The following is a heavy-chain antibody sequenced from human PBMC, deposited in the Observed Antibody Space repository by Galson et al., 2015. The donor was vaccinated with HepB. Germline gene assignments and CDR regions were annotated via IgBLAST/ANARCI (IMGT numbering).Heavy chain of an antibody. CDR1: GFTFSSYA. Sequence: SLRLSCAASGFTFSSYAMHWVRQAPGKGLEWVAVISYDGSNKYYADSVKGRFTISRDNSKNTLYLQMNSLRAEDTAVYYCARDGDFPTNYYYGMDVWGQGTTVTVSS. D-gene: IGHD3-3*01. CDR2: ISYDGSNK. CDR3: ARDGDFPTNYYYGMDV. J-gene: IGHJ6*02. V-gene: IGHV3-30-3*01.